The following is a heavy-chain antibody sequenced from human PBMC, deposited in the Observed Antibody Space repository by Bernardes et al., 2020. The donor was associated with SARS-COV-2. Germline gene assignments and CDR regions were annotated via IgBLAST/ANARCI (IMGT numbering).Heavy chain of an antibody. J-gene: IGHJ4*02. D-gene: IGHD2-15*01. Sequence: GGSLRLSCAASGFTFSSYAMSWVRQVAGKGLEWVSVISGSGGSTYYADSVKGRFTISRDNSKNTLYLQMSSLRAEDTAVYYCAKAPLGYCNGGSPRLCGFSDYWGQGTLVTVSS. CDR2: ISGSGGST. V-gene: IGHV3-23*01. CDR1: GFTFSSYA. CDR3: AKAPLGYCNGGSPRLCGFSDY.